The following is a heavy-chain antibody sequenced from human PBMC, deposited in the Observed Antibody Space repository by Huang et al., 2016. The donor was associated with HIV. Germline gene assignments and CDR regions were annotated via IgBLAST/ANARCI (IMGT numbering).Heavy chain of an antibody. D-gene: IGHD2-15*01. Sequence: EVQLVQSGAEVKRPGESLKISCKGSRYNFAGYWIGWVRQMPGKGLEWMGSIYFEDSDAGYSPSLQGQVTISADTSLYASYLQWTSLRASDTAIFYCARRRRGGFDIWGQGTLVTVSS. V-gene: IGHV5-51*03. J-gene: IGHJ3*02. CDR1: RYNFAGYW. CDR3: ARRRRGGFDI. CDR2: IYFEDSDA.